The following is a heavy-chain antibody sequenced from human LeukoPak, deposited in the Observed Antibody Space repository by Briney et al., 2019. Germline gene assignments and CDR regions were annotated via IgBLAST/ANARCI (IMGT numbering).Heavy chain of an antibody. Sequence: GESLKLSCKRSGYSFTSYWIGRVRQMPGQGLVWVGIIYPGDSNTRYSPSFQGQVTISADKSISTAYLQWSSLKASDTAMYYCARQGYSYGFDYWGQGTLVTVSS. CDR3: ARQGYSYGFDY. J-gene: IGHJ4*02. CDR2: IYPGDSNT. D-gene: IGHD5-18*01. V-gene: IGHV5-51*01. CDR1: GYSFTSYW.